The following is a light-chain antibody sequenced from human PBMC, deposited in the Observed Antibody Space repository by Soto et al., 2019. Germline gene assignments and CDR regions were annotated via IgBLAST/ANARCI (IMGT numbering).Light chain of an antibody. CDR3: QQYRSSPPEFT. V-gene: IGKV3-20*01. CDR1: QSVSSNY. Sequence: EIVLTQSPGTLSVSPGERVTLSCRASQSVSSNYLAWYQQRPGQAPRLLIFGASYRATGIPDRFSGSGSGTDFTLTISRLEPEDFAVYYCQQYRSSPPEFTFGPGPKVDIK. CDR2: GAS. J-gene: IGKJ3*01.